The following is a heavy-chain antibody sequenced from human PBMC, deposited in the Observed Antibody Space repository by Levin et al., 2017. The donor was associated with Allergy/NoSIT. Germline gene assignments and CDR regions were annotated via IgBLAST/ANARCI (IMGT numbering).Heavy chain of an antibody. Sequence: SETLSLTCAVYGGSFSGYYWSWIRQPPGKGLEWIGEINHSGSTNYNPSLKSRVTISVDTSKNQFSLKLSSVTAADTAVYYCASSTVRGVIINLDVWGQGTTVTVSS. CDR1: GGSFSGYY. CDR2: INHSGST. CDR3: ASSTVRGVIINLDV. D-gene: IGHD3-10*01. J-gene: IGHJ6*02. V-gene: IGHV4-34*01.